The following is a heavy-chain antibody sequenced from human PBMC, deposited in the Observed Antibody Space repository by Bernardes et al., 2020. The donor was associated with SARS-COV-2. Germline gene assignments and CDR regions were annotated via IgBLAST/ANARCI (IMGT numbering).Heavy chain of an antibody. Sequence: ASVKVSCKASGYTFNSYVISWVRQAPGQGLEWMGWISAYNGNTNYAQKLQGRVTMTTDTSTSTAYMELRSLRSDDTAVYYCARDFTGYYDFWSGYYYGMDVWGQGTTVTVSS. D-gene: IGHD3-3*01. J-gene: IGHJ6*02. CDR2: ISAYNGNT. V-gene: IGHV1-18*04. CDR3: ARDFTGYYDFWSGYYYGMDV. CDR1: GYTFNSYV.